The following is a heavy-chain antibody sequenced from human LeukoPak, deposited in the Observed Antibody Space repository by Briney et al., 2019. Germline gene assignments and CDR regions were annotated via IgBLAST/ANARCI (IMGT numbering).Heavy chain of an antibody. CDR2: FDPEDGET. CDR3: ATDLGYDFWSGYGGFDP. V-gene: IGHV1-24*01. D-gene: IGHD3-3*01. Sequence: ASVKVSCKVSGYTLTELSMHWVRQAPGEGLEWMGGFDPEDGETIYAQKFQGRVTMTEDTSTDTAYMELSSLRSEDTAVYYCATDLGYDFWSGYGGFDPWGQGTLVTVSS. J-gene: IGHJ5*02. CDR1: GYTLTELS.